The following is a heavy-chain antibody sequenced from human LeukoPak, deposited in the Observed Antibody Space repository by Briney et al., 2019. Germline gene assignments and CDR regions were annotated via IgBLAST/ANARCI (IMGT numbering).Heavy chain of an antibody. CDR1: GFTFSGYW. CDR3: ARTGYCSSTSCYNWFDP. D-gene: IGHD2-2*01. V-gene: IGHV3-74*01. CDR2: INSDGSST. Sequence: GGSLRLSCAASGFTFSGYWMHWVRQAPGKGLVWVSRINSDGSSTSYADSVKGRFTISRDNAKNTLYLQMNSLRAEDTAVYYCARTGYCSSTSCYNWFDPWGQGTLVTVSS. J-gene: IGHJ5*02.